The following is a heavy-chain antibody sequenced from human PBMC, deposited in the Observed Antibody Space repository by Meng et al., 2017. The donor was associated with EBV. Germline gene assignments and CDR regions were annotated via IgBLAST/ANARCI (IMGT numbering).Heavy chain of an antibody. CDR3: ASESGRGYTPDY. CDR2: FLPRLGAP. J-gene: IGHJ4*02. Sequence: QVQLVQSAAGVKKPGSSVKVSCKTSGGPFRYYAISWVRQAPGQGLEWLGGFLPRLGAPNYAQKFHGRVKITADESTSTHYMDLSSLRSEDTAIYYCASESGRGYTPDYWGQGTLVTVPS. D-gene: IGHD3-10*01. CDR1: GGPFRYYA. V-gene: IGHV1-69*01.